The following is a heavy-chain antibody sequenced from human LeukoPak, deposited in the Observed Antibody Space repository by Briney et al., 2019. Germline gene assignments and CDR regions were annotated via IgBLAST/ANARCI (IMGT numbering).Heavy chain of an antibody. CDR1: GVSFSGYY. Sequence: NPSETLSLTCAVYGVSFSGYYWSWLRQPPGKGLEWLGEINHSGSTNYNPSLKSRVTISVDTSKNQFSPKLSSVTAVDTAVYYCARVVAAVADNWFDPWGQGTLVAVSS. CDR3: ARVVAAVADNWFDP. V-gene: IGHV4-34*01. CDR2: INHSGST. J-gene: IGHJ5*02. D-gene: IGHD6-19*01.